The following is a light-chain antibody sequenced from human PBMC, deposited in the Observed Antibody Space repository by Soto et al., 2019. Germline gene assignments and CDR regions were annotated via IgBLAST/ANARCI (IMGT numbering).Light chain of an antibody. Sequence: QSVLTQPPSVSGAPGQTVTISCTGSSSNIGRGYDVHWYQQVPGSAPRLLLSGDSNRPSGVPDRFSGSRSGTSASLAITGLQAEDEADYYCQTFDSSFNGLIFGVGTKLTVL. CDR2: GDS. J-gene: IGLJ2*01. V-gene: IGLV1-40*01. CDR3: QTFDSSFNGLI. CDR1: SSNIGRGYD.